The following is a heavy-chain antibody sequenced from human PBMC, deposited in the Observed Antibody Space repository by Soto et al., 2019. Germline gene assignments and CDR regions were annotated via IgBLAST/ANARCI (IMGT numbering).Heavy chain of an antibody. Sequence: EVQLVESGGGLVQPGGSLRLSCAASGFTVSSNYMSWVRQAPGKGLEWVSVIYSGGSTYYADSVKGRFIISRHNSKNTLYLQMNSLRAEDTAVYYCAREGGYCSGGSCGRGDYYYYMDVWGKGTTVTVSS. D-gene: IGHD2-15*01. CDR3: AREGGYCSGGSCGRGDYYYYMDV. CDR2: IYSGGST. V-gene: IGHV3-53*04. CDR1: GFTVSSNY. J-gene: IGHJ6*03.